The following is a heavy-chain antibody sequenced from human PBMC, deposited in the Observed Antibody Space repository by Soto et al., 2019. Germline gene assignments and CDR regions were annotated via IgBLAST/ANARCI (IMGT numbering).Heavy chain of an antibody. D-gene: IGHD6-13*01. CDR1: GYTFTSYG. J-gene: IGHJ6*02. CDR3: ARYRSSWLYYYYYYGMDV. Sequence: ASVKVSCKASGYTFTSYGISWVRQAPGQGLEWMGWISAYNGNTNYAQKLQGRVTMTTDTSTSTAYMELRSLRSDDTAVYYCARYRSSWLYYYYYYGMDVWGQGTTVTVYS. CDR2: ISAYNGNT. V-gene: IGHV1-18*01.